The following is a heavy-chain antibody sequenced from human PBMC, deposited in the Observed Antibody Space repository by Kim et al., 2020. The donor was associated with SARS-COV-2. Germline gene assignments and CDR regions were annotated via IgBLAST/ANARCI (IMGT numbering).Heavy chain of an antibody. V-gene: IGHV4-59*13. CDR3: ARGGGSFNYYYYGMDV. J-gene: IGHJ6*02. CDR1: GGSISSYY. CDR2: IYYSGST. Sequence: SETLSLTCTVSGGSISSYYWSWIRQPPGKGLEWIGYIYYSGSTNYNPSLKSRVTISVDTSKNQFSLKLSSVTAADTAVYYCARGGGSFNYYYYGMDVWGQGNTVTGSS. D-gene: IGHD1-26*01.